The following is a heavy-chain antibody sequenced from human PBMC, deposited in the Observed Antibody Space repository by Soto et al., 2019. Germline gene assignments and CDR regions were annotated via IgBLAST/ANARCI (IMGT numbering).Heavy chain of an antibody. D-gene: IGHD6-13*01. Sequence: GESLKISCKGSGYSFTSYWIGWVRQMPGKGLEWMGIIYPGDSDTRYSPSFQGQVTISADKSISTAYLQWSSLKASDTAMYYCARLQAAAGDNALTFDFWGQGTRVTVSS. J-gene: IGHJ4*02. CDR1: GYSFTSYW. V-gene: IGHV5-51*01. CDR3: ARLQAAAGDNALTFDF. CDR2: IYPGDSDT.